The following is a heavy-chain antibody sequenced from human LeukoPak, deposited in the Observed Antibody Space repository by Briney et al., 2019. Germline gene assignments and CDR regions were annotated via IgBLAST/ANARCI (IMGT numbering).Heavy chain of an antibody. V-gene: IGHV4-39*07. CDR1: GGSISSSSYY. Sequence: PPETLSLTCTVSGGSISSSSYYWGWIRQPPGKGLEWIGSIYYSGSTYYNPSLKSRVTISVDTSKNQFSLKLSSVTAADTAVYYCARASPYPLYHDWFDPWGQGTLLTVSS. J-gene: IGHJ5*02. CDR3: ARASPYPLYHDWFDP. D-gene: IGHD3-16*01. CDR2: IYYSGST.